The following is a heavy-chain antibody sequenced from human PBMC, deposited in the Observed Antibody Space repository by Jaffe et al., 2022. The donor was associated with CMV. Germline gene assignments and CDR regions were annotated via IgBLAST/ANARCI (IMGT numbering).Heavy chain of an antibody. Sequence: EVQLVESGGGLVQPGRSLRLSCAASGFTFDDYAMHWVRQAPGKGLEWVSGISWNSGSIGYADSVKGRFTISRDNAKNSLYLQMNSLRAEDTALYYCAKDYGSGSYYASYFDYWGQGTLVTVSS. V-gene: IGHV3-9*01. D-gene: IGHD3-10*01. CDR1: GFTFDDYA. CDR2: ISWNSGSI. J-gene: IGHJ4*02. CDR3: AKDYGSGSYYASYFDY.